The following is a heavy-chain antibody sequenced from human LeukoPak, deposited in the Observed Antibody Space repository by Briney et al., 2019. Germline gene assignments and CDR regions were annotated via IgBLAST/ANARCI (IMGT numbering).Heavy chain of an antibody. CDR2: IYHSGST. J-gene: IGHJ5*02. CDR1: GYSISSGYY. V-gene: IGHV4-38-2*02. Sequence: KASETLSLTCTVSGYSISSGYYWGWIRPPPGKGLEWIGSIYHSGSTYYNPSLKSRVTISVDTSKNQFSLKLSSVTAADTAVYYCALDSGYDYGGNWFDPWGQGTLVTVSS. CDR3: ALDSGYDYGGNWFDP. D-gene: IGHD5-12*01.